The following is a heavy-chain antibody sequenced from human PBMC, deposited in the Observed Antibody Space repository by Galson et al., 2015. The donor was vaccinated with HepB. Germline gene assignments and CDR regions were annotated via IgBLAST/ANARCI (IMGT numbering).Heavy chain of an antibody. CDR3: ARSDYCSGGACYSSLSWYFDL. CDR1: GFTFTSYT. CDR2: ISASRSHI. D-gene: IGHD2-15*01. J-gene: IGHJ2*01. Sequence: SLRLSCAASGFTFTSYTINWVRQSPGRGLEWVSSISASRSHIYYADSLEGRFTISRDNAKNSVYLHMKSLRAEDAALYYCARSDYCSGGACYSSLSWYFDLWGRGTLVTVSS. V-gene: IGHV3-21*01.